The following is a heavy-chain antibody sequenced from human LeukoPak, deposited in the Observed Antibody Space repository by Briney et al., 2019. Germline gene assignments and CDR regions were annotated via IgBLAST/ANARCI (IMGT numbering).Heavy chain of an antibody. CDR1: GYTFTSYD. J-gene: IGHJ6*02. CDR2: MNPNSGNT. V-gene: IGHV1-8*01. Sequence: RASVKVSCKASGYTFTSYDINWVRQATGQGLEWMGWMNPNSGNTGYAQKFQGRVTMTRNTSISTAYMELSSLRSEDTAVYYCARGWRAPYYDFWSGYYDGMDVWGQGTTVTVSS. CDR3: ARGWRAPYYDFWSGYYDGMDV. D-gene: IGHD3-3*01.